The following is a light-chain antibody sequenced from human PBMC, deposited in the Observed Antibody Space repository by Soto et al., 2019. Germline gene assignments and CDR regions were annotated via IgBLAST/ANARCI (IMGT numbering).Light chain of an antibody. CDR3: QQRSSWPRNT. CDR2: DIS. Sequence: EIVLTQSPATLSLSPGERATLSCRASQSVPRHFAWYQQKPGQAPRLLIYDISTRATGIPARFSVSGSGTDFTLIISSLEPDDSAVDYCQQRSSWPRNTFGQGTKVEI. J-gene: IGKJ2*01. V-gene: IGKV3-11*01. CDR1: QSVPRH.